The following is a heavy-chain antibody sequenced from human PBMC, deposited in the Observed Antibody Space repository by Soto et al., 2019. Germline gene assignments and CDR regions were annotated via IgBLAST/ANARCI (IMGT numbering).Heavy chain of an antibody. CDR2: IYSGGNT. D-gene: IGHD6-13*01. Sequence: EVQLVESGGGLIQPGGSLRLSCAASGFTVSNNCMRWVRQAPGKGLEWVSLIYSGGNTHYADSVKGRFTISRDNSKNTLFLQMNSLRVEDTAVYYCARDPPGIAASGAGGWGQGTLVTVSS. CDR3: ARDPPGIAASGAGG. CDR1: GFTVSNNC. V-gene: IGHV3-53*01. J-gene: IGHJ4*02.